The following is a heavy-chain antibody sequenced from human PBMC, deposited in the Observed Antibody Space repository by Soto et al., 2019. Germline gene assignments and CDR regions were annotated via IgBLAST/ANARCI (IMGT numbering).Heavy chain of an antibody. CDR1: GYTFTSYA. CDR3: ARVGGYSYGYY. D-gene: IGHD5-18*01. J-gene: IGHJ4*02. Sequence: GASVKVSCKASGYTFTSYAMHWVRQAPGQRLEWMGWINAGNGNTKYSQKFQGRVTITRDTSASTAYMELSSLRSEDTAVYYRARVGGYSYGYYWGQGTLVTVSS. CDR2: INAGNGNT. V-gene: IGHV1-3*01.